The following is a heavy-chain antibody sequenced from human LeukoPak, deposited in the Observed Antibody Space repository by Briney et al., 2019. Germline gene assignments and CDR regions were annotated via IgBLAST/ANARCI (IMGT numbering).Heavy chain of an antibody. D-gene: IGHD3-9*01. V-gene: IGHV3-9*01. Sequence: GRSLRLSCAASGFTFDDYAMHWVRQAPGKGLEWVSGISWNSGSIGYADSVKGRFTISRDNAKNSLHLQMNSLRAEDTALYYCAKGKRYFDSSFDYWGQGTLVTVSS. J-gene: IGHJ4*02. CDR2: ISWNSGSI. CDR1: GFTFDDYA. CDR3: AKGKRYFDSSFDY.